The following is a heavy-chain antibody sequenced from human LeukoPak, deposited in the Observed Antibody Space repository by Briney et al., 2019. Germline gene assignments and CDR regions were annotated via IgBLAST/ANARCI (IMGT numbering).Heavy chain of an antibody. V-gene: IGHV1-18*01. Sequence: ASVKVSCKASGYTFTSYGISWVRQAPGQGLEWMGWISAYNGNTNYAQKFQGRVTMTRDTSINTAYMELRRLRSDDTAVYYCARRSALSRAFDIWGQGTMVTVSS. CDR3: ARRSALSRAFDI. CDR1: GYTFTSYG. CDR2: ISAYNGNT. J-gene: IGHJ3*02.